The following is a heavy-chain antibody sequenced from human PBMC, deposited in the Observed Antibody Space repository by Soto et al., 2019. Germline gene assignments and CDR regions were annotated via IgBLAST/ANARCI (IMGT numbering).Heavy chain of an antibody. Sequence: GESLKISCKGSGYSFTSYWIGWVRQMPGKGLEWMGIIYPGDSDTRYSPSFQGQVTISADKSISTAYLQGSSLKASDTAMYYCARHREGEYCSSTSCYYRAFDIWGQGTMVTVSS. D-gene: IGHD2-2*01. CDR1: GYSFTSYW. V-gene: IGHV5-51*01. CDR3: ARHREGEYCSSTSCYYRAFDI. J-gene: IGHJ3*02. CDR2: IYPGDSDT.